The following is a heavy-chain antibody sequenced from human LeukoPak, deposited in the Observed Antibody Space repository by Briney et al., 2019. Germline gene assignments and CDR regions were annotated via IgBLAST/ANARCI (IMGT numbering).Heavy chain of an antibody. CDR2: ISSSSSYI. D-gene: IGHD1-26*01. CDR1: GFTFSSYS. CDR3: AIERNSGTYYIDY. J-gene: IGHJ4*02. V-gene: IGHV3-21*04. Sequence: GGSLRLSCAASGFTFSSYSMNWVRQAPGKGLEWVSSISSSSSYIYYADSVKGRFTISRDNAKNSLYLQMNSLRAEDTAVYYCAIERNSGTYYIDYWGQGTLVTVS.